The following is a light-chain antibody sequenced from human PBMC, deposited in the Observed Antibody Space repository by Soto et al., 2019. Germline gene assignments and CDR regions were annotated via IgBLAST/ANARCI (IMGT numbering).Light chain of an antibody. CDR3: QLYNSYSRT. Sequence: DIQMTQSPSTLSASVGDRVTITCRASQSISSWLAWYQQKPGKAPKLLIYDASSLESGVPSRFSGSGSGTEFTLNISSLQPDDFATYYCQLYNSYSRTFGQGTKVEIK. CDR1: QSISSW. J-gene: IGKJ1*01. CDR2: DAS. V-gene: IGKV1-5*01.